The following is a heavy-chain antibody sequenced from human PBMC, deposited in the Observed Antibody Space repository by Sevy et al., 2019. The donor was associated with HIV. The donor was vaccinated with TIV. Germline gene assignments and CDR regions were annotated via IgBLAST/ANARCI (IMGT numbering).Heavy chain of an antibody. J-gene: IGHJ6*02. CDR1: GFTLSDYW. CDR3: ARTGSYADTYYYYYAMDV. Sequence: GGSLRLSCAASGFTLSDYWVHWVRQVPGKGLVWVSRINGDGSNTIYADSVKGRFTIFRDNAKNSLFLQLNSLRAEDTSVYYCARTGSYADTYYYYYAMDVWGQGATVTVSS. CDR2: INGDGSNT. V-gene: IGHV3-74*01. D-gene: IGHD3-16*01.